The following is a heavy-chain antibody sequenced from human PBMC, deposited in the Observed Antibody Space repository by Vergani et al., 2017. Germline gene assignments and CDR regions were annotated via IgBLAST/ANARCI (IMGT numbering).Heavy chain of an antibody. CDR2: INPNSGGT. V-gene: IGHV1-2*02. Sequence: QVQLVQSGAEVKKPGSSVKVSCKASGGTFSSYAISWVRQAPGQGLEWMGGINPNSGGTNYAQKFQGRVTMTRDTFISTAYMELSRLRSDDTAVYYCARAPTVTTWYFDYWGQGTLVTVSS. CDR3: ARAPTVTTWYFDY. J-gene: IGHJ4*02. CDR1: GGTFSSYA. D-gene: IGHD4-17*01.